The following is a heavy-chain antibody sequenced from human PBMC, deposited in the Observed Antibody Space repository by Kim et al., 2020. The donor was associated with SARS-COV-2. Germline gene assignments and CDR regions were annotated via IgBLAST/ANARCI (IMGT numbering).Heavy chain of an antibody. CDR2: VYYNGST. CDR1: GGSISRSNSH. J-gene: IGHJ5*02. D-gene: IGHD3-9*01. Sequence: SETLSLTCTASGGSISRSNSHWGWIRQPPGKGLEWIGSVYYNGSTFYNPSLKSRITISVDTSENQHSLKLTSVTAADTAGYYSATLEMTGIGGWGWFGP. V-gene: IGHV4-39*01. CDR3: ATLEMTGIGGWGWFGP.